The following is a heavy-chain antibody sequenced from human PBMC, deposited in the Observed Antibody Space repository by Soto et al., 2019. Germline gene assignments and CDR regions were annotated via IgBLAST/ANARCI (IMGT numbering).Heavy chain of an antibody. Sequence: GGSLRLSCAASGFPFSTYGMHWVRQAPGKGLEWVAVIWANGINKYYADPVRGRFTISRDNAKTTLDLQMNSLRVEDTALYYCVRERGPFDAFKIWGQGTMVTVSS. CDR3: VRERGPFDAFKI. J-gene: IGHJ3*02. V-gene: IGHV3-33*01. CDR1: GFPFSTYG. CDR2: IWANGINK.